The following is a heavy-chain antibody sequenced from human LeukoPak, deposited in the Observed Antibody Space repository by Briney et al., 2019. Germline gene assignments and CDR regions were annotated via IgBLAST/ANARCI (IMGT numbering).Heavy chain of an antibody. CDR3: ASWYYYDSSGYYSDSGY. CDR2: IYYSGSI. Sequence: SETLSLTCTVSGGSISSSSYYWGWIRQPPGKGLEWIGSIYYSGSIYYNPSLKSRVTISVDTSKNQFSLKLSSVTAADTAVYYCASWYYYDSSGYYSDSGYWGQGTLVTVSS. V-gene: IGHV4-39*01. J-gene: IGHJ4*02. D-gene: IGHD3-22*01. CDR1: GGSISSSSYY.